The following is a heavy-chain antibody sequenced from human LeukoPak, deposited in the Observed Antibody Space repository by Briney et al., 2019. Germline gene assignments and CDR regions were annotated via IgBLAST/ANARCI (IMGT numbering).Heavy chain of an antibody. CDR2: ISGSGSYT. J-gene: IGHJ6*03. CDR3: STAPYDNYYYYMDV. CDR1: GFTFSSYG. V-gene: IGHV3-23*01. Sequence: GGSLRFSCAASGFTFSSYGMIWVRQDPGKGLEWVSAISGSGSYTYYADSVKGRFTISRDNSKNTLYLQMNSLRAEDTAVYYCSTAPYDNYYYYMDVWGKGTTVTVSS. D-gene: IGHD3-9*01.